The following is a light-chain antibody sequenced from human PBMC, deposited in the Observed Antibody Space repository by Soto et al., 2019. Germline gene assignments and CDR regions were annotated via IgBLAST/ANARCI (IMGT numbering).Light chain of an antibody. CDR1: SSDVGGYNY. Sequence: QSALTQPDSVSGSPGQSITISCTGTSSDVGGYNYVSWYQQHPGKAPKLMIYDVSDRPSGVSNRFSGSQSGNTASLTISGLQAEDEADYYCSSYTSGFYVFGTRTKVTVL. V-gene: IGLV2-14*01. CDR2: DVS. J-gene: IGLJ1*01. CDR3: SSYTSGFYV.